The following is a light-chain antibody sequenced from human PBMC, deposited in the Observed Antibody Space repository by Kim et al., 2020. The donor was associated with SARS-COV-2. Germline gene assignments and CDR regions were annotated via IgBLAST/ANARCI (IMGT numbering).Light chain of an antibody. CDR1: TLRSHH. V-gene: IGLV3-19*01. J-gene: IGLJ3*02. Sequence: SSELTQDPGLSVALGQSVTITCQGDTLRSHHAGWYRQKPEHVPLLVIYGENNRPSGIPDRFSGSSSGNTASLTITGAQAEDEADYYCSSRDSSGDHWVFGGGTQLTVL. CDR2: GEN. CDR3: SSRDSSGDHWV.